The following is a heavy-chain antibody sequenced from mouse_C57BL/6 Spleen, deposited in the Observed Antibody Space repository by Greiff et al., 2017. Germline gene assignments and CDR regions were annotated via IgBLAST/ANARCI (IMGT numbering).Heavy chain of an antibody. Sequence: QVQLQQPGAELVKPGASVKLSCKASGYTFTSYWMHWVKQRPGQGLEWIGMIHPNSGSTNYNEKFKSKATLTVDKSSSTAYMQLSSLTAEDSAVYYCAREWDITTVVADYWGQGTTLTVSS. J-gene: IGHJ2*01. CDR2: IHPNSGST. CDR1: GYTFTSYW. D-gene: IGHD1-1*01. CDR3: AREWDITTVVADY. V-gene: IGHV1-64*01.